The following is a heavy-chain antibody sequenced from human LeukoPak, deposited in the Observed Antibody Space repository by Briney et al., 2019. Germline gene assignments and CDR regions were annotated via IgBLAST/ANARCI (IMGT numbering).Heavy chain of an antibody. D-gene: IGHD3-9*01. V-gene: IGHV3-43*01. CDR1: GFTFDDYT. Sequence: PGGSLRLSCAASGFTFDDYTMHWVRQPPGKGLEWVSLINWDGDITEYADSVKGRFTISRDNSKNSLFLQMNSLRTEDTAFYCAKGNILTGPPDSWGQGTLVTVSS. CDR2: INWDGDIT. J-gene: IGHJ4*02. CDR3: AKGNILTGPPDS.